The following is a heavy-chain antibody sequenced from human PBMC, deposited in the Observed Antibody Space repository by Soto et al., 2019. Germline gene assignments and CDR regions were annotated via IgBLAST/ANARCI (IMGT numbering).Heavy chain of an antibody. V-gene: IGHV3-7*01. CDR2: IKDDGSEK. CDR3: TRDVGWGDFDN. Sequence: EVQLVESGGGLVQPGGSLRLSCAASAFSFSNFWMAWVRQTPGKGPEWVATIKDDGSEKYYVDSLKGRFTVSRDNAENSLYLQMNSLRVEDTAIYYCTRDVGWGDFDNWGQGTVVIVSS. CDR1: AFSFSNFW. D-gene: IGHD2-21*01. J-gene: IGHJ4*03.